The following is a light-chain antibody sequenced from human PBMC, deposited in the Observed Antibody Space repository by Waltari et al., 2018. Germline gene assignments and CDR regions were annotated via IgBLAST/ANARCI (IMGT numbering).Light chain of an antibody. J-gene: IGKJ4*02. CDR3: HQYYNTPRT. CDR1: QSILSNSNNKNY. V-gene: IGKV4-1*01. Sequence: DIVMTQSPDSLAVSLGERATIHRRHSQSILSNSNNKNYLAWYQQKSGQPPKLLIYWASTRESGVPDRFSSSVSGTTFTLTISSLQAEDVAVYYCHQYYNTPRTFGRGTKVEIK. CDR2: WAS.